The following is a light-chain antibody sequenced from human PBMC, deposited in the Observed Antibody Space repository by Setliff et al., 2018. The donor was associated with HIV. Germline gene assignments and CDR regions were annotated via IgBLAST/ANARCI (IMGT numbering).Light chain of an antibody. V-gene: IGLV1-40*01. J-gene: IGLJ2*01. Sequence: QSALTQPPSVSGARGQRVNISCTGNRSNIGAGYDVHWYQQLPGTAPKIVIYGNSNRPSGVPDRFSGSKSGTSASLVITGLQAEDEADYYCQSYSSSPSDSVVFGGGTK. CDR3: QSYSSSPSDSVV. CDR2: GNS. CDR1: RSNIGAGYD.